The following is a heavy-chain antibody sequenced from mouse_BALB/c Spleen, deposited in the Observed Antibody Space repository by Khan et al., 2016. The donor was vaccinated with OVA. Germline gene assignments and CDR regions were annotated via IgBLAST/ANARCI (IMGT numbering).Heavy chain of an antibody. J-gene: IGHJ3*01. Sequence: QVQLQQSGAELVTPGASVRLSCKASGYTFTSYYMHWVKQRPGQGLEWIGDINPNNGGTNSNEKFKNKATLTVDKSSSTAYIQLNSLTSVDSAVYYCSRSGDGSFAYWGQGTLVTVSA. CDR2: INPNNGGT. CDR3: SRSGDGSFAY. D-gene: IGHD2-3*01. CDR1: GYTFTSYY. V-gene: IGHV1S81*02.